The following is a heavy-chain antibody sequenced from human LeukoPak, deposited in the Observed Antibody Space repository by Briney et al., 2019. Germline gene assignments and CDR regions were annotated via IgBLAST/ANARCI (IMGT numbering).Heavy chain of an antibody. CDR1: GFTFSSYA. Sequence: GGSLRLSCAASGFTFSSYAMHWVRQAPGKGLEWVADISYDGSNKYYADSVKSRFTISRDNSKNTLYLQMNSLRAEDTAVYYCARESEWEHGYYFDYWGQGTLVTVSS. V-gene: IGHV3-30*14. J-gene: IGHJ4*02. CDR3: ARESEWEHGYYFDY. D-gene: IGHD1-26*01. CDR2: ISYDGSNK.